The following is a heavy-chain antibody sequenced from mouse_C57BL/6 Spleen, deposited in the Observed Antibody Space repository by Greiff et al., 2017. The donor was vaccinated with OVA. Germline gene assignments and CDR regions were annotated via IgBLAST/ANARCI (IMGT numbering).Heavy chain of an antibody. CDR1: GYTFTSYW. J-gene: IGHJ4*01. CDR2: IYPGSGST. CDR3: ARYYYGSSHYYAMDY. V-gene: IGHV1-55*01. D-gene: IGHD1-1*01. Sequence: VQLQQPGAELVKPGASVKMSCKASGYTFTSYWITWVKQRPGQGLEWIGDIYPGSGSTNYNEKFKSKATLTVDTSSSTAYMQLSSLTSEDSAVYYCARYYYGSSHYYAMDYWGQGTSVTVSS.